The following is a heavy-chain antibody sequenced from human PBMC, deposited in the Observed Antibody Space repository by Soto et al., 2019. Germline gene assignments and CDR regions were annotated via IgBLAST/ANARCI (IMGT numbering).Heavy chain of an antibody. CDR3: AKDEVVVITLPFDY. CDR2: ISYDGSNK. D-gene: IGHD3-22*01. Sequence: PGGSLRLSCAASGFTFSSYGMHWVRQAPGKGLEWVAVISYDGSNKYYADSVKGRFTISRDNSKNTLYLQMNSLRAEDTAVYYWAKDEVVVITLPFDYWGQGTLVTVSS. CDR1: GFTFSSYG. J-gene: IGHJ4*02. V-gene: IGHV3-30*18.